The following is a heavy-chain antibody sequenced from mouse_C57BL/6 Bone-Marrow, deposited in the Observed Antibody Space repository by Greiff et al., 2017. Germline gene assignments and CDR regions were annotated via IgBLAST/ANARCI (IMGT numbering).Heavy chain of an antibody. CDR2: IDPETGGT. V-gene: IGHV1-15*01. D-gene: IGHD3-2*02. CDR1: GYTFTDYE. J-gene: IGHJ3*01. Sequence: VKLVESGAELVRPGASVTLSCKASGYTFTDYEMHWVKQTPVHGLEWIGAIDPETGGTAYNQKFKGKAILTADKSSSTAYMELRSLTSEDSAVYYCTRDSSGGAYWGQGTLVTVSA. CDR3: TRDSSGGAY.